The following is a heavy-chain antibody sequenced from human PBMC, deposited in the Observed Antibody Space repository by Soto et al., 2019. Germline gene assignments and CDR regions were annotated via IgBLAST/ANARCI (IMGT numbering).Heavy chain of an antibody. CDR3: ASIYGSGYRAFDY. Sequence: QVQLVQSGAEVKRPGSSVKVSCKASGDTFNFYSINWVRQAPGLGLEWMGRVNPIVSMSNYAQKFQGRVTITADKATSTAYMELSSLRSEDTAIYYCASIYGSGYRAFDYWGQGALVTVSS. CDR2: VNPIVSMS. CDR1: GDTFNFYS. V-gene: IGHV1-69*02. J-gene: IGHJ4*02. D-gene: IGHD3-10*01.